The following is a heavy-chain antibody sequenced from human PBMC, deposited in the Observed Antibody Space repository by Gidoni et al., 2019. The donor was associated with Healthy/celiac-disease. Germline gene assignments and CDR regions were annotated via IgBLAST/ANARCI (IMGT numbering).Heavy chain of an antibody. Sequence: EVQLVESGGGLVKPGGSLRLSCADSGFTLRSYSMNWVRQAPGKGLEWVSSISSSSSYIYYADSVKGRFTISRDNAKNSLYLQMNSLRAEDTAVYYCASFPYGDYVYYFDYWGQGTLVTVSS. J-gene: IGHJ4*02. D-gene: IGHD4-17*01. V-gene: IGHV3-21*01. CDR2: ISSSSSYI. CDR1: GFTLRSYS. CDR3: ASFPYGDYVYYFDY.